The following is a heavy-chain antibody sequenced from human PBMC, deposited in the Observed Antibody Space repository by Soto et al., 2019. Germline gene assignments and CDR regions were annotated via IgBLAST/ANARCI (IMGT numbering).Heavy chain of an antibody. CDR3: ARGIEGWYQGRYYYGMDV. CDR1: GGSVSSGSYY. D-gene: IGHD6-19*01. CDR2: IYYSGST. V-gene: IGHV4-61*01. J-gene: IGHJ6*02. Sequence: QVQLQESGPGLVKPSETLSLTCTVSGGSVSSGSYYWSWIRQPPGKGLEWIGYIYYSGSTNYNPSHKRRVTISVDPSKNQFSLKLSSVTAADTAVYYCARGIEGWYQGRYYYGMDVWGQGTTVTVSS.